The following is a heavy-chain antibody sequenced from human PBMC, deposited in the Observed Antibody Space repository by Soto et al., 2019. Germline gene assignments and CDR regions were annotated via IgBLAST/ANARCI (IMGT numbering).Heavy chain of an antibody. V-gene: IGHV4-59*01. Sequence: QVQLQESGPGLVKPSETLSLTCTVSGGSISSYYWRWTRQPPGKGLEWIGYIYYSGSTNYNSSLMSRVTISVDTSKNQLSLKLSSVTAADTAVYYCASESTVTDAFDIWGQGTMVTVSS. J-gene: IGHJ3*02. D-gene: IGHD4-17*01. CDR3: ASESTVTDAFDI. CDR2: IYYSGST. CDR1: GGSISSYY.